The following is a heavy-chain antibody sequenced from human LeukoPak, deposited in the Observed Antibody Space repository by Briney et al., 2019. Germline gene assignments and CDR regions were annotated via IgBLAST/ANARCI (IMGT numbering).Heavy chain of an antibody. CDR1: GYTFTSYG. CDR3: ARDEGYYDFWSGYWGYYYGMDA. CDR2: ISAYNGNT. V-gene: IGHV1-18*01. J-gene: IGHJ6*02. Sequence: ASVKVSCKASGYTFTSYGISWVRQAPGQGLEWMGWISAYNGNTNYAQKLQGRVTMTTDTSTSTAYMELRSLRSDDTAVYYCARDEGYYDFWSGYWGYYYGMDAWGQGTTVTVSS. D-gene: IGHD3-3*01.